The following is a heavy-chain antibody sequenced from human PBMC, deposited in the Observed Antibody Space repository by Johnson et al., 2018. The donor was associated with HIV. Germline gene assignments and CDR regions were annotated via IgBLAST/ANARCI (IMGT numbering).Heavy chain of an antibody. Sequence: VQLVESGGGVVRPGGSLRLSCAASGFTFDDYGMSWVRQAPGKGLEWVSGINWNGGSAGYADSVKGRFTISRDNAKNSLYLQMNSRRAEDTAVYYCAKDQWSSSWTNDAFDIWGQGTMVTVSS. CDR3: AKDQWSSSWTNDAFDI. CDR2: INWNGGSA. V-gene: IGHV3-20*04. D-gene: IGHD6-13*01. CDR1: GFTFDDYG. J-gene: IGHJ3*02.